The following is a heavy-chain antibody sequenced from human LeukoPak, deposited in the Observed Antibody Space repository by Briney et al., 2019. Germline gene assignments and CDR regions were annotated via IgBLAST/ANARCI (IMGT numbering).Heavy chain of an antibody. Sequence: PSETLPLTCAVYGGSFSGYYWSWIRQPPGKGLEWIGEINHSGSTNYNPSLKSRVTISVDTSKNQFSLKLSSVTAADTAVYYCARGPLTNRRLRGSKYFDYWGQGTLVTVSS. D-gene: IGHD3-10*01. CDR2: INHSGST. V-gene: IGHV4-34*01. J-gene: IGHJ4*02. CDR3: ARGPLTNRRLRGSKYFDY. CDR1: GGSFSGYY.